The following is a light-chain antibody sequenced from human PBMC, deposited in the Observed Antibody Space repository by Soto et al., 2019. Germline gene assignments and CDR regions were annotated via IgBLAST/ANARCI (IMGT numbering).Light chain of an antibody. V-gene: IGKV1-33*01. Sequence: DIQMTQSPSSLSASVGDRITITCQASQDISKYLNWYQHKPGKAPKLLIYDASNFETGVPSRFSGSGSGTEFTFTISSLQPEDIATYYCQQYDNLPLIFGGGTKVDIK. CDR3: QQYDNLPLI. CDR2: DAS. J-gene: IGKJ4*01. CDR1: QDISKY.